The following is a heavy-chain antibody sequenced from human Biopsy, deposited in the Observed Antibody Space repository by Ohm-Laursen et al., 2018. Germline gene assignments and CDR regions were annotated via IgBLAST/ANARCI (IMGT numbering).Heavy chain of an antibody. Sequence: SETLSLTCTVSGDSIRNYYWSWIRQAAGKGLEWIGRIYPGGGTIYNPSLKNRVTISVDTSSNHFSLNLNSVTAADTAVYCCAVIVLGPTNDAFDIWGQGTMVTVSS. CDR1: GDSIRNYY. J-gene: IGHJ3*02. CDR3: AVIVLGPTNDAFDI. D-gene: IGHD1-26*01. V-gene: IGHV4-4*07. CDR2: IYPGGGT.